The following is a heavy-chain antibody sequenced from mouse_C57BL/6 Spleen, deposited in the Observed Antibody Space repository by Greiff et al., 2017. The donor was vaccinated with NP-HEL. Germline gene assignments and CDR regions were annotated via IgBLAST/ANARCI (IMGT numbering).Heavy chain of an antibody. D-gene: IGHD3-2*02. CDR3: TRGAAQATGAMDY. V-gene: IGHV1-15*01. Sequence: VQLQQSGAELVRPGASVTLSCKASGYTFTDYEMHWVKQTPVHGLEWIGAIDPETGGTAYNQKFKGKAILTADKSSSTAYMELRSLTSEDSAVYDGTRGAAQATGAMDYWGQGTSVTVSS. CDR1: GYTFTDYE. CDR2: IDPETGGT. J-gene: IGHJ4*01.